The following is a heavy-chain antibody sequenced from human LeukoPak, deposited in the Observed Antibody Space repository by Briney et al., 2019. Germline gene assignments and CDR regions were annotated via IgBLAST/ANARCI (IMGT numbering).Heavy chain of an antibody. J-gene: IGHJ4*02. CDR1: GFTFGDYA. V-gene: IGHV3-49*03. Sequence: GGSLRLSCTASGFTFGDYAMSWIRQAPGRGLEWVGFIRSKAYGETADYAASVKGRFTISRDDSKAIAYLQMNSLKTEDTAVYHCTRDRGAYNLYDYWGQGTLVTVSS. CDR2: IRSKAYGETA. D-gene: IGHD1-1*01. CDR3: TRDRGAYNLYDY.